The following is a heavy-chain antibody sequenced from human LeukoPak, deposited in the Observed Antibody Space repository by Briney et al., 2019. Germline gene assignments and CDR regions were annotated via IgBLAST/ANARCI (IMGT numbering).Heavy chain of an antibody. V-gene: IGHV4-34*01. CDR2: INHSGFT. J-gene: IGHJ6*04. CDR1: GGSFSGYY. D-gene: IGHD3-10*01. CDR3: ARVQASYYYGSGSYRGRGYYYAMDV. Sequence: SETLSLTSAVYGGSFSGYYWSWIRQPPGKGLEWIGEINHSGFTNYNPSLKSRVTISVDTSKNQFSLKLSSVTAADTAVYYCARVQASYYYGSGSYRGRGYYYAMDVWGKGTTVTVSS.